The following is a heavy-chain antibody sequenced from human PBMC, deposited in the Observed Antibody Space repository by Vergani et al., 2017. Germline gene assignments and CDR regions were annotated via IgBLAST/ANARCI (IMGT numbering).Heavy chain of an antibody. Sequence: EVQLVESGGGLVQPGGSLRLSCAASGFTFSTYDMHWVRQATGKGLEWVSAIGTAGDTYYPGSVKGRFTISRDNAKKAVFLQMNNLRLEDTALYFCAKDNDYAADGPFDLWGRGTLVTVSS. V-gene: IGHV3-13*01. D-gene: IGHD3-16*01. CDR2: IGTAGDT. CDR1: GFTFSTYD. CDR3: AKDNDYAADGPFDL. J-gene: IGHJ2*01.